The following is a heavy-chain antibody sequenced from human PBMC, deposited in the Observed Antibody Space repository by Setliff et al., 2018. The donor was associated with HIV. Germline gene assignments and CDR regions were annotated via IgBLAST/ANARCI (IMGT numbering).Heavy chain of an antibody. D-gene: IGHD3-10*01. J-gene: IGHJ3*02. CDR3: ARGQGVHFWVNDAFDI. V-gene: IGHV1-69*06. CDR1: GGTFGSYA. Sequence: WASVKVSCKASGGTFGSYAISWVRQAPGQGLEWLGGIIPIFETTNYAQKFQGRVTITADKSTSTIYMELSSLRSDDTAVYYCARGQGVHFWVNDAFDIWGQGTMVTVSS. CDR2: IIPIFETT.